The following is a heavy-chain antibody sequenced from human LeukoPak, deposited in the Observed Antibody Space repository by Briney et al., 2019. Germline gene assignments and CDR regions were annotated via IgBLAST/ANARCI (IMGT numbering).Heavy chain of an antibody. V-gene: IGHV4-39*01. CDR3: ARQNYDILTGYGSFDY. Sequence: SETLSLTCTVSGGPISSSSYFWGSIPQPPGKGLGLIWSIYYSGSTNYNPSLKSRVTISVDTSKNQFSLKLSSVTAADTAVYYCARQNYDILTGYGSFDYWGQGTLVTVSS. D-gene: IGHD3-9*01. CDR1: GGPISSSSYF. J-gene: IGHJ4*02. CDR2: IYYSGST.